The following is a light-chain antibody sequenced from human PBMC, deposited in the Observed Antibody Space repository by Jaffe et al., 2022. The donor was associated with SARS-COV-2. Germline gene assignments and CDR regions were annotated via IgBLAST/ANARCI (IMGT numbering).Light chain of an antibody. CDR2: GAS. Sequence: EIVMTQSPATLSVSPGERATLSCMASQSISSNLAWYQQRPGQPPRLLIYGASTRATGIPARFSGSGSGTDFTLTISSLQSEDFVVYYCQQYNSWPPWTFGQGTKVEIK. CDR1: QSISSN. CDR3: QQYNSWPPWT. J-gene: IGKJ1*01. V-gene: IGKV3-15*01.